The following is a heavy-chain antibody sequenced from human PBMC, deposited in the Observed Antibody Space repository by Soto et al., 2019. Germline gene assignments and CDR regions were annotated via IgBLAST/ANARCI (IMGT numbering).Heavy chain of an antibody. D-gene: IGHD2-8*01. CDR1: GYTFTSYD. Sequence: GASVKVSCKASGYTFTSYDFSWVRQAPGQGLEWMGWISTNNGNTKYAQKFQDRVTMTTDTSSTTAYMELRSLRSDDTAEYYCARDPEYGVINRWRPGCLDYCGQGTQVTVSS. J-gene: IGHJ4*02. CDR3: ARDPEYGVINRWRPGCLDY. V-gene: IGHV1-18*01. CDR2: ISTNNGNT.